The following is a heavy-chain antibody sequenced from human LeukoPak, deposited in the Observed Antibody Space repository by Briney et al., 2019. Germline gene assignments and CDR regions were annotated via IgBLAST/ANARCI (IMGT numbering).Heavy chain of an antibody. CDR2: IYYTGST. CDR3: ARGVGPDY. CDR1: GVSISSYY. D-gene: IGHD3-10*01. Sequence: PSETLSLTCTVSGVSISSYYWSWIRQPPGEGLEWIGYIYYTGSTNYNPSLKSRVTLSIDASKNQFSLKLSSVTTADTAVYYCARGVGPDYWGQGTLVTVSS. J-gene: IGHJ4*02. V-gene: IGHV4-59*01.